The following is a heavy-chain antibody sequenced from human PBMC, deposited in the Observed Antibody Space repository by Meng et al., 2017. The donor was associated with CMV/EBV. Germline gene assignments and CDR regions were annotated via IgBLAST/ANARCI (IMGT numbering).Heavy chain of an antibody. J-gene: IGHJ4*02. CDR1: GFTFSGSA. Sequence: GESLKISCAASGFTFSGSAMHWVRQASGKGLEWVGRIRSKANSYATAYAASVKGRFTISRDDSKNTAYLQVNSLKTEDTAVYYCAKDRSVNCGGDCPNSDWGQGTLVTVSS. V-gene: IGHV3-73*01. D-gene: IGHD2-21*01. CDR3: AKDRSVNCGGDCPNSD. CDR2: IRSKANSYAT.